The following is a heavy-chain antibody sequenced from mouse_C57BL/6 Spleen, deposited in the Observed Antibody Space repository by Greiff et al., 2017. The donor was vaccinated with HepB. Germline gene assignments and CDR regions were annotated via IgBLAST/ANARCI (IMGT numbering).Heavy chain of an antibody. Sequence: EVQLQESGGDLVKPGGSLKLSCAASGFTFSSYGMSWVRQTPDKRLEWVATISSGGSYTYYPDSVKGRFTISRDNAKNTLYLQMSSLKSEDTAMYYCARLKTGTGYYAMDYWGQGTSVTVSS. D-gene: IGHD4-1*01. CDR1: GFTFSSYG. CDR2: ISSGGSYT. V-gene: IGHV5-6*01. CDR3: ARLKTGTGYYAMDY. J-gene: IGHJ4*01.